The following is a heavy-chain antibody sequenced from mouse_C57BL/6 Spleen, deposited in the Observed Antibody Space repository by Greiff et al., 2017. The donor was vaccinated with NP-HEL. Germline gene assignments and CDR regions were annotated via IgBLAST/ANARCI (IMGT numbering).Heavy chain of an antibody. CDR2: INPSNGGT. J-gene: IGHJ2*01. V-gene: IGHV1-53*01. D-gene: IGHD1-1*01. CDR3: ARWFTTVGDFDY. CDR1: GYTFTSYW. Sequence: QVQLQQPGTELVKPGASVKLSCKASGYTFTSYWMHWVKQRPGQGLEWIGNINPSNGGTNYNEKFKSKATLTVDKSSSTAYVQLRSMTSKDSAVYCYARWFTTVGDFDYWGKGTTLTVSS.